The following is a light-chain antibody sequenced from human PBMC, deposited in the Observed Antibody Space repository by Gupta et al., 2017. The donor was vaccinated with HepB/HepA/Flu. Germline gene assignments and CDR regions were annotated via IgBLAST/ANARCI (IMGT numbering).Light chain of an antibody. V-gene: IGKV3-20*01. CDR2: GAS. J-gene: IGKJ1*01. Sequence: EIVLTQSPGTLSLSPGERATLSCRASQSVSSYYLAWYQHKPGQAPRLLIYGASSRATGIPDRFSGSGSGTDFTLTISRLEPDDSAIYYFQQYGSPWTFGQGTKVEIK. CDR3: QQYGSPWT. CDR1: QSVSSYY.